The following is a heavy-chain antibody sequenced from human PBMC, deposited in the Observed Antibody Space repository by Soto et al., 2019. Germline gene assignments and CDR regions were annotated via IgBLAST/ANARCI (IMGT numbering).Heavy chain of an antibody. D-gene: IGHD6-19*01. J-gene: IGHJ3*01. CDR1: GFTFDDYA. CDR2: ISWNSGSI. CDR3: AKGDGGWMGQGV. Sequence: GGSLRLSCAASGFTFDDYAMHWVRQAPGKGLEWVSGISWNSGSIGYADSVKGRFTISRDNAKNSLYLQMNSLRAEDTALYYCAKGDGGWMGQGVWGQGTMVTVSS. V-gene: IGHV3-9*01.